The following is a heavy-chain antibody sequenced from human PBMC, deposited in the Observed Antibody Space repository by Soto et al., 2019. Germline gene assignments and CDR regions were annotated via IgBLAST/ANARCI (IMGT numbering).Heavy chain of an antibody. Sequence: ASVKVSCEASGGTFSSYTISWVRQAPGQGLEWMGRIIPILGIANYAQKFQGRVTITADKSTSTAYMELSSLRSEDTAVYYCARVYGPRGWFDPWGQGTLVTVSS. CDR1: GGTFSSYT. J-gene: IGHJ5*02. CDR2: IIPILGIA. D-gene: IGHD2-8*01. V-gene: IGHV1-69*02. CDR3: ARVYGPRGWFDP.